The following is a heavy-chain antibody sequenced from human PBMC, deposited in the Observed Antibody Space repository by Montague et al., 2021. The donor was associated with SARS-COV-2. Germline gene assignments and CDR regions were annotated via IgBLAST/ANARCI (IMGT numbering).Heavy chain of an antibody. CDR2: IYYRGST. V-gene: IGHV4-39*01. CDR3: ATQEDPSGWIPGPFDF. D-gene: IGHD6-19*01. CDR1: GGSISSSTYY. Sequence: SETLSLTCTVSGGSISSSTYYWAWIRQPPGKGLEWIGSIYYRGSTYYNPSLKSRVFISVDTSKKQLSLTLTSVTAADTAVYYCATQEDPSGWIPGPFDFWGQGTLLSVSP. J-gene: IGHJ4*02.